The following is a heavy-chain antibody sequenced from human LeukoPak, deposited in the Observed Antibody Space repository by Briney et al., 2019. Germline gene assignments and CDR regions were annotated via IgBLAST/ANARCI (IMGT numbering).Heavy chain of an antibody. CDR2: IKQDGSEK. D-gene: IGHD4-23*01. CDR3: ARDQTTVGLDF. J-gene: IGHJ4*02. Sequence: GGSLRLSCGASGFTFSSHWMSWVRQVPGKGXXGVANIKQDGSEKYYVGSVEGRFNISRDNAKNSLYLQMNSLRAEDTAVYFCARDQTTVGLDFWGQGTLVSVSS. V-gene: IGHV3-7*03. CDR1: GFTFSSHW.